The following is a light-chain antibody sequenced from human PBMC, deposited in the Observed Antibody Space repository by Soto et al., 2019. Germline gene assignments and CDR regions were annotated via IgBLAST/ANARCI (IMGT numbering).Light chain of an antibody. CDR1: SSDVGGYNY. CDR3: CSYAGSYTLV. V-gene: IGLV2-11*01. Sequence: QSALTQPRSVSGSPGQSVTISCTGTSSDVGGYNYVSWYQQHPGKAPKLVIYDVYKRPSGDPDRFSGSKSGITASLTISGLQAEDEADYYCCSYAGSYTLVFGGGTKLTVL. CDR2: DVY. J-gene: IGLJ2*01.